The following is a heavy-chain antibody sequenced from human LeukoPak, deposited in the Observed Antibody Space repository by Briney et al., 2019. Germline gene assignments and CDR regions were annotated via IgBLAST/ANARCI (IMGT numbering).Heavy chain of an antibody. J-gene: IGHJ4*02. D-gene: IGHD4-23*01. CDR3: AKGDYGGDFRYFDY. V-gene: IGHV3-33*03. Sequence: GGSLRLSCAASRFTFTDYGMHWVRQPPGKGLEWVALIWYDGSGEYYADSVKGRFTISRDNSKNTLFLQMSSLRAEDTAVYYCAKGDYGGDFRYFDYWGQGTLVTVSS. CDR2: IWYDGSGE. CDR1: RFTFTDYG.